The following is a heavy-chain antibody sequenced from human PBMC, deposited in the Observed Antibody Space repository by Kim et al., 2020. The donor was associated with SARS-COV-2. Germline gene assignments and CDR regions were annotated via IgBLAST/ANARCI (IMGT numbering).Heavy chain of an antibody. V-gene: IGHV3-21*01. Sequence: ADSMEVRFTISRDNAKNSLYLQRNSLGAEDTAVYYCARDTTSVAGRELDYWGQGSLVTVSS. J-gene: IGHJ4*02. CDR3: ARDTTSVAGRELDY. D-gene: IGHD2-15*01.